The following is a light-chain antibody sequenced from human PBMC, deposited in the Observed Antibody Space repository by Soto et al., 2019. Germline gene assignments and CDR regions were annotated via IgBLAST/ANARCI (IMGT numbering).Light chain of an antibody. CDR2: NND. CDR1: SSNIGVNT. CDR3: AAWDDSLSGRGV. J-gene: IGLJ1*01. V-gene: IGLV1-44*01. Sequence: QSVLTQPPSASGTPGQRVTISCSGSSSNIGVNTVNWYQQLPGTAPKLLIHNNDQRPSGVPDRFSGSKSGTSASLAISGRQSEDEADYYCAAWDDSLSGRGVFGTVTKVTVL.